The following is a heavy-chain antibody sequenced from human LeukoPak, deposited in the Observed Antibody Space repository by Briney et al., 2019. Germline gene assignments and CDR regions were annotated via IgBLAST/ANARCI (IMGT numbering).Heavy chain of an antibody. CDR2: ISSGRTYI. D-gene: IGHD1-14*01. CDR1: GFSFSSYY. CDR3: VRENHGSFDY. V-gene: IGHV3-21*01. J-gene: IGHJ4*02. Sequence: PGGSLRLSCAASGFSFSSYYVNWVRQAPGKGLEWVSCISSGRTYIFYADSVRGRFAISRDNAKNSLYLQMNSLRADDTAVYFCVRENHGSFDYWGQGSLVTVSS.